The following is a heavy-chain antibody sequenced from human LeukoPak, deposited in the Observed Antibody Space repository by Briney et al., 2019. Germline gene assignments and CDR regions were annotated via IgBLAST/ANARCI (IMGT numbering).Heavy chain of an antibody. D-gene: IGHD3-22*01. CDR1: GFTFSSYG. CDR3: ARTYFDTRGPSLYYFDY. V-gene: IGHV3-23*01. J-gene: IGHJ4*02. CDR2: ISGSGGST. Sequence: GGSLRLSCAASGFTFSSYGMSWVRQAPGKGLEWVSAISGSGGSTYYADSVKGRFTISRDNSKNTLYLQMNSLRAEDTAVYYCARTYFDTRGPSLYYFDYWGQGTLVTVSS.